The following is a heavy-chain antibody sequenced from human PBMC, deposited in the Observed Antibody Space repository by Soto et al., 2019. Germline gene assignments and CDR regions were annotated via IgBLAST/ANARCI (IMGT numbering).Heavy chain of an antibody. V-gene: IGHV1-18*04. CDR2: ISAYNGNT. J-gene: IGHJ5*02. Sequence: ASVKVSCKASGYTFTSYGISWVRQAPGQGLEWMGWISAYNGNTNYAQKLQGRVTMTTDTSTSTAYMELRSLRSDDTAVYYCARSYYDSSGYTYNWFDPWGQGTLVTVSS. CDR1: GYTFTSYG. CDR3: ARSYYDSSGYTYNWFDP. D-gene: IGHD3-22*01.